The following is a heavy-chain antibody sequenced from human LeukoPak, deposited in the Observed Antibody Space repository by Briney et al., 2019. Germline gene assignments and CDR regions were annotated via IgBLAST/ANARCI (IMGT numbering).Heavy chain of an antibody. V-gene: IGHV3-23*01. CDR3: AKDSGTTVTSADY. CDR2: ITGSGGGT. Sequence: GGSLRLSCAASGFTSSNYAMSWVRQAPGKGLEWVSLITGSGGGTYYADSVKSRFTISRDNSKNTLYLQMNSLRAEDTAVYYCAKDSGTTVTSADYWGQGTLVTVSS. CDR1: GFTSSNYA. D-gene: IGHD4-17*01. J-gene: IGHJ4*02.